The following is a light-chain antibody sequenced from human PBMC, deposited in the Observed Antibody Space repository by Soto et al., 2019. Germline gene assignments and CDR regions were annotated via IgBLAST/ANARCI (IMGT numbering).Light chain of an antibody. CDR1: QGISNY. V-gene: IGKV1-27*01. CDR2: AAS. Sequence: DIQMTQSPSSLSASVGDRVTITCRASQGISNYLAWYQQKPGKVPKLLIYAASTLQSGVPSRFSGSGSGTDFTLTISSLHPEGGATFFCQTYNSAPSLTFGGGIKMEIK. J-gene: IGKJ4*01. CDR3: QTYNSAPSLT.